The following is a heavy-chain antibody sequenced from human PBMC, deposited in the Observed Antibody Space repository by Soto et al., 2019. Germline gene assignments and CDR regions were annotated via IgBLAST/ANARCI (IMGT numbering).Heavy chain of an antibody. CDR2: ISSSSSYI. J-gene: IGHJ4*02. CDR3: ARDPAYYYGSGSSSPGIFDY. CDR1: GFTVSSNY. Sequence: GGSLRLSCAASGFTVSSNYMSWVRQAPGKGLEWVSSISSSSSYIYYADSVKGRFTISRDNAKNSLYLQMNSLRAEDTAVYYCARDPAYYYGSGSSSPGIFDYWGQGTLVTVSS. V-gene: IGHV3-21*01. D-gene: IGHD3-10*01.